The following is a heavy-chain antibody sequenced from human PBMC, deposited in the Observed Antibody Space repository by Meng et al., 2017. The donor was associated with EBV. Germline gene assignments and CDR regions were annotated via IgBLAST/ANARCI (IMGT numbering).Heavy chain of an antibody. J-gene: IGHJ5*02. CDR2: MNPNSGNT. D-gene: IGHD3-3*01. CDR3: ARGVGTIFGVVIKNWFDP. CDR1: GYTVTSYD. Sequence: GERGACGAEVKKPGASVKVSCKASGYTVTSYDINWVRQATGQGLEWMGWMNPNSGNTGYAQKFQGRVTMTRNTSISTAYMELSSLRSEDTAVYYCARGVGTIFGVVIKNWFDPWGQGTLVTVSS. V-gene: IGHV1-8*01.